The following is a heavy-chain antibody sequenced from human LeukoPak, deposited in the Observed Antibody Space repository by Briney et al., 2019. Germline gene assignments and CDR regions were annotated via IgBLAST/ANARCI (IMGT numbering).Heavy chain of an antibody. CDR1: GFTISSNY. CDR2: LYSGGSV. V-gene: IGHV3-53*01. Sequence: GGSLRLSCAASGFTISSNYMSWVRQAPGKGLEWVSVLYSGGSVYYADSVRGRFTISRDNSKNTLYLQMSSLRAEDTAVYYCARSSDGDYYYYFDYWGQGTLVTVSS. CDR3: ARSSDGDYYYYFDY. D-gene: IGHD4-17*01. J-gene: IGHJ4*02.